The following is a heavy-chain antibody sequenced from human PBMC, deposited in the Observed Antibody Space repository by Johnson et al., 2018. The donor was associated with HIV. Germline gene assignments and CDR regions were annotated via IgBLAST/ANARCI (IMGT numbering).Heavy chain of an antibody. Sequence: VQLVEFGGGLVKPGGSLRLSCAASGFTFSNVWMTWVRQSPGKGLEWVGRIKSKTSGGTADYTAPLKGRFTISRDNSKNTLYLQMNSLRAEDTAVYYCAREGQEFNDAFDIWGQGTMVTVSS. J-gene: IGHJ3*02. D-gene: IGHD3-10*01. CDR1: GFTFSNVW. V-gene: IGHV3-15*01. CDR2: IKSKTSGGTA. CDR3: AREGQEFNDAFDI.